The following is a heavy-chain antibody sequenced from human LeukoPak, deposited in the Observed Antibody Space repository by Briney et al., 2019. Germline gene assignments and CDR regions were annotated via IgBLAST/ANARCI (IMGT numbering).Heavy chain of an antibody. V-gene: IGHV1-69*13. CDR3: ARSSAAAVDYFDY. CDR1: GGTFSSYA. J-gene: IGHJ4*02. Sequence: SVKVSCKASGGTFSSYAISWVRQATGQGLEWMGGIIPIFGTANYAQKSQGRVTITADESTSTAYMELSSLRSEDTAVYYCARSSAAAVDYFDYWGQGTLVTVSS. CDR2: IIPIFGTA. D-gene: IGHD6-13*01.